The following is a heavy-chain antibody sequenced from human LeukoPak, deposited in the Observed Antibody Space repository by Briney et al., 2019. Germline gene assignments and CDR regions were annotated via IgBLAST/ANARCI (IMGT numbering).Heavy chain of an antibody. V-gene: IGHV3-48*01. D-gene: IGHD4-17*01. CDR1: GFTFSGYI. Sequence: GGSLRLSCAASGFTFSGYIMNWVRQAPGKGLEWVSFIGTSGNTIYYADSVKGRFTVSRDNAKNSLYLQMNSLRAEDTAVYYCARDKRSVNWFDPWGHGTLVTVSS. CDR2: IGTSGNTI. J-gene: IGHJ5*02. CDR3: ARDKRSVNWFDP.